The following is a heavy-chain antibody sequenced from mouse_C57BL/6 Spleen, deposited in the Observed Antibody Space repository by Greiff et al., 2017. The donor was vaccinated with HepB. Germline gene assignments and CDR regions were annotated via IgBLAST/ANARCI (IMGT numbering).Heavy chain of an antibody. Sequence: VQLVESGAELVMPGASVKLSCKASGYTFTSYWMHWVKQRPGQGLEWIGEIDPSDSYTNYNQKFKGKSTLTVDKSSSTAYMKLSSLTSEDSAVYYCARSGGSSFDYWGQGTTLTVSS. D-gene: IGHD1-1*01. V-gene: IGHV1-69*01. CDR2: IDPSDSYT. J-gene: IGHJ2*01. CDR1: GYTFTSYW. CDR3: ARSGGSSFDY.